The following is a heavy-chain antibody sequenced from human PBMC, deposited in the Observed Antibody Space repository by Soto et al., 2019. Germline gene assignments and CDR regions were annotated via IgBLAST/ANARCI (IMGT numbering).Heavy chain of an antibody. CDR3: ARDRTGTTLGYFDY. Sequence: ASVKVSCKVSGYTLTELSMHWVRQAPGKGLEWMGGFDPEDGETIYAQKFQGRVTLSADKSTTTAYMEVSSLRSEDTAVYYCARDRTGTTLGYFDYWGQGTRVTVSS. CDR1: GYTLTELS. J-gene: IGHJ4*02. D-gene: IGHD1-7*01. V-gene: IGHV1-24*01. CDR2: FDPEDGET.